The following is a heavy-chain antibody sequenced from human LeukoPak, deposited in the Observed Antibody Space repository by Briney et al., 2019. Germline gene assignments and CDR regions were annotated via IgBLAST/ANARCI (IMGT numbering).Heavy chain of an antibody. V-gene: IGHV4-61*05. CDR2: AADSGST. J-gene: IGHJ6*03. D-gene: IGHD6-19*01. CDR1: GGSIGSSSHY. CDR3: ARQLTYSSGWYYYYYYMDV. Sequence: SETLSLTCTVSGGSIGSSSHYWGWLRQPPGKGLEWIGYAADSGSTNYNPSLKSRFTISVDTSKNQFSLKLSSVTAADTAVYYCARQLTYSSGWYYYYYYMDVWGKGTTVTISS.